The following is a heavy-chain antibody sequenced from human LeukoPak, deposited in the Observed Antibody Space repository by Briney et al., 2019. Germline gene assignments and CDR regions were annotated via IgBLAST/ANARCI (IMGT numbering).Heavy chain of an antibody. CDR2: IYYSGSA. D-gene: IGHD3-9*01. V-gene: IGHV4-59*08. J-gene: IGHJ4*02. CDR1: GGSISSYY. Sequence: SETLSLTCTVSGGSISSYYWSWIRQPPGKGLEWIGYIYYSGSANYNPSLKSRITTSVDTSKHQFSLKLTSVTAADTAVYYCARLSKGRYFDYFFDYWGQGTLVTVSS. CDR3: ARLSKGRYFDYFFDY.